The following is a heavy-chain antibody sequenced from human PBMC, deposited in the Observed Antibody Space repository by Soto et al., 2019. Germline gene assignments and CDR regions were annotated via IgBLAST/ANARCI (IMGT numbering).Heavy chain of an antibody. V-gene: IGHV1-8*01. J-gene: IGHJ6*02. CDR2: MNPNSGNT. CDR3: ARRGLSSASTFMYHYYVIDF. CDR1: GYTFTSDD. D-gene: IGHD6-6*01. Sequence: QVQLVQSGAEVKKPGASVKVSCKASGYTFTSDDINWVRQATGQGLEWMGGMNPNSGNTGYAQKLQGRVTMTRNTSISTAYMELSSLRSEDTAVYYCARRGLSSASTFMYHYYVIDFWGQGTTVTVSS.